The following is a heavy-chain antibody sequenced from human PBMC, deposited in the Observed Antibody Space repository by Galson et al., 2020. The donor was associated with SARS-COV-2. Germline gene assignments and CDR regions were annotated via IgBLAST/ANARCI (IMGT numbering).Heavy chain of an antibody. CDR1: GFTFSSYE. Sequence: GESLKISCAASGFTFSSYEINWVRQAPGKGLEWVSYISSSGSTIYYADSVKGRFTISRDNAKNSLYLQMNSLRAEDTAVYYCARALIVGSSTSSGAFDIWGQGTMVTVSS. D-gene: IGHD2-2*01. J-gene: IGHJ3*02. CDR3: ARALIVGSSTSSGAFDI. CDR2: ISSSGSTI. V-gene: IGHV3-48*03.